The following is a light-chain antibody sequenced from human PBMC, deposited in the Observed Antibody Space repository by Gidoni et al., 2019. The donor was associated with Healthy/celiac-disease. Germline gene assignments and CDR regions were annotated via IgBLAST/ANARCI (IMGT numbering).Light chain of an antibody. Sequence: EIVLTQSPATLSLSPGERATLSCRASTSVSSYLAWYQQKPGQAPRLLIYDASNRATGIPARCSGSGSGTDFTLTISRLEPEDFAVYYWQQRSNWPLLTFGGGTKVEIK. V-gene: IGKV3-11*01. J-gene: IGKJ4*01. CDR3: QQRSNWPLLT. CDR2: DAS. CDR1: TSVSSY.